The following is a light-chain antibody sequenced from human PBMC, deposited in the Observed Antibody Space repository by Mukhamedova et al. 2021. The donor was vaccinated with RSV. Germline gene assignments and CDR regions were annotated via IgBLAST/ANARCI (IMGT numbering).Light chain of an antibody. V-gene: IGKV3-7*04. CDR1: QSVSSSY. Sequence: MGSQSVSSSYLTWYQQKPGQAPRLLIYGASTRATSIPARFSGSGSGTDFTLTISSLQPEDFAVYYCPQDYNLITFGQGTRLEIK. CDR2: GAS. J-gene: IGKJ5*01. CDR3: PQDYNLIT.